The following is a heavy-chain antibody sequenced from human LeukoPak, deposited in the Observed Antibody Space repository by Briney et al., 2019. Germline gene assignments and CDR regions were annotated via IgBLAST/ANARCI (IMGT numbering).Heavy chain of an antibody. CDR1: GFTFSTYG. Sequence: GGSLRLSCATSGFTFSTYGMHWVRQAPGKGLEWVSYISGSSTSIYHADSVKGRFTISRDNAKNSLYLQMNSLRAEDTAVYYCAREDIVVVVAAIYYYYGMDVWGQGTTVTVSS. D-gene: IGHD2-15*01. J-gene: IGHJ6*02. CDR2: ISGSSTSI. V-gene: IGHV3-48*04. CDR3: AREDIVVVVAAIYYYYGMDV.